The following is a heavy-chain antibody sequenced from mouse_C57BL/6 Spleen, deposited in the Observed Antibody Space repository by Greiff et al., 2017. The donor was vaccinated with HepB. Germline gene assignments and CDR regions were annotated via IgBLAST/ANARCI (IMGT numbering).Heavy chain of an antibody. V-gene: IGHV5-6*01. CDR3: ARHEDMDY. CDR2: ISSGGSYT. CDR1: GFTFSSYG. Sequence: EVKLVESGGDLVKPGGSLKLSCAASGFTFSSYGMSWVRQTPDKRLEWVATISSGGSYTYYPDSVKGRFTISRDNAKNTLYLQMSSLKSEDTAMYYCARHEDMDYWGQGTSVTVSS. J-gene: IGHJ4*01.